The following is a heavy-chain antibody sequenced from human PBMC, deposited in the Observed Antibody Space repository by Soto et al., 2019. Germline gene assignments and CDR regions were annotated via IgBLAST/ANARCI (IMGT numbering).Heavy chain of an antibody. V-gene: IGHV3-9*01. D-gene: IGHD2-2*01. Sequence: GGSVRLSCAASGFTFDDYAMHWVRQAPGKGLEWVSGISWNSGSIGYADSVKGRFTISRDNAKNSLYLQMNSLRAEDTALYYCAKEYCISTSCYGMDVWGQGTTVTVSS. CDR1: GFTFDDYA. CDR2: ISWNSGSI. CDR3: AKEYCISTSCYGMDV. J-gene: IGHJ6*02.